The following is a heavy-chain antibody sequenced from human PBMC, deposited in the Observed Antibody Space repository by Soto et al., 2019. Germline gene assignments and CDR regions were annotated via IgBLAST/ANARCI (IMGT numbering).Heavy chain of an antibody. Sequence: GGPLRLSCAASGFTFSSYAMSWVRQAPGKGLEWVSAISGSGGSTYYADSVKGRFTISRDNSKNTLYLQMNSLRAEDTAVYYCAKYYDFWSGYYTTQSSQYYFDYWGQGTLVTVSS. D-gene: IGHD3-3*01. CDR1: GFTFSSYA. V-gene: IGHV3-23*01. CDR2: ISGSGGST. J-gene: IGHJ4*02. CDR3: AKYYDFWSGYYTTQSSQYYFDY.